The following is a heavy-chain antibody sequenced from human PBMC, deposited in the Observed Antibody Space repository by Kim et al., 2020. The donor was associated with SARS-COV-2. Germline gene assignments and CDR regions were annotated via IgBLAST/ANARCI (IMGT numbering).Heavy chain of an antibody. CDR3: ASGTYYYDSSGPLDI. D-gene: IGHD3-22*01. Sequence: ASVKVSCKASGYTFTSYGISLVRQAPGQGLEWMGWISAYNGNTNYAQKLQGRVTMTTDTSTSTAYMELRSLRSDDTAVYYCASGTYYYDSSGPLDIWGQGTMVTVSS. CDR2: ISAYNGNT. CDR1: GYTFTSYG. V-gene: IGHV1-18*01. J-gene: IGHJ3*02.